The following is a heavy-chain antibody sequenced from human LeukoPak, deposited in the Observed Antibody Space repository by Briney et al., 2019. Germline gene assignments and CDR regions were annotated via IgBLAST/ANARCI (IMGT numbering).Heavy chain of an antibody. V-gene: IGHV3-11*04. J-gene: IGHJ4*02. D-gene: IGHD3-22*01. CDR3: ARETYDSSGCYFDY. CDR1: EFSVGSNY. CDR2: ISSSGSTI. Sequence: GGSLRLSCAASEFSVGSNYMTWVRQAPGKGLEWVSYISSSGSTIYYADSVKGRFTISRDNAKNSLYLQMNSLRAEDTAVYYCARETYDSSGCYFDYWGQGTLVTVSS.